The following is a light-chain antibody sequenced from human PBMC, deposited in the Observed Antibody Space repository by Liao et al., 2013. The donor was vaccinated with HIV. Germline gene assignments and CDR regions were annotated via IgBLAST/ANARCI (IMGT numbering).Light chain of an antibody. V-gene: IGLV3-1*01. CDR1: KLGDKY. CDR2: YDS. J-gene: IGLJ3*02. CDR3: QVWDSSSDPPKV. Sequence: SYELTQPPSVSVSPGQTASITCSGDKLGDKYACWYQQKPGQSPVLVIYYDSDRPSGIPERFSGSNSGNTATLTISRVEAGDEADYYCQVWDSSSDPPKVFGGGTKLTVL.